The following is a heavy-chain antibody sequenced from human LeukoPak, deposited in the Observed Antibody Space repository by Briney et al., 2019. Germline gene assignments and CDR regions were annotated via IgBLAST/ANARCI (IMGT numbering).Heavy chain of an antibody. J-gene: IGHJ5*02. D-gene: IGHD4-17*01. CDR2: IYHSGST. Sequence: SQTLSLTFTVSGGSISSYYWSWIRQPPGKGLEWIGSIYHSGSTYYNPSLKSRVTISVDTSKNQFSLKLSSVTAADTAVYYCARDRDHDYGDNWFDPWGQGTLVTVSS. CDR3: ARDRDHDYGDNWFDP. CDR1: GGSISSYY. V-gene: IGHV4-59*12.